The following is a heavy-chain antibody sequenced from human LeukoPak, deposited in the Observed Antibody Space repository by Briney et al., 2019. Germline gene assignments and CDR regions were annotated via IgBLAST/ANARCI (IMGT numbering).Heavy chain of an antibody. D-gene: IGHD3-10*01. V-gene: IGHV3-64*01. CDR2: ISSNGGST. CDR3: ARGAGYGSGSYYNVRYFDY. J-gene: IGHJ4*02. CDR1: GFTFSSYA. Sequence: PGGSLRLSCAASGFTFSSYAMHWVRQAPGKGLEYVSAISSNGGSTHYANSVKGRFTISRDNSKNTLYLQMGSLRAEDMAVYYCARGAGYGSGSYYNVRYFDYWGQGTLVTVSS.